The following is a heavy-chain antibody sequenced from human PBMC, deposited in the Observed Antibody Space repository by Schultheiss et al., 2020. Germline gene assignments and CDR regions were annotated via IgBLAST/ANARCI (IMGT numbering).Heavy chain of an antibody. V-gene: IGHV1-68*01. J-gene: IGHJ4*02. CDR2: ITLYNGNT. CDR1: GYTFTGYY. Sequence: ASVKVSCKAAGYTFTGYYMHWVRQAPGQGLERMRWITLYNGNTNYAKKFQGRVTITRDMSLRTAYIELSSLRSEDTAVYYCARGQSSLGYWGQGTLVTVSS. CDR3: ARGQSSLGY. D-gene: IGHD6-6*01.